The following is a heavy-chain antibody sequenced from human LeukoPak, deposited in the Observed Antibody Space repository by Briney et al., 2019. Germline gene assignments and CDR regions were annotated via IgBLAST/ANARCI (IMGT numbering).Heavy chain of an antibody. J-gene: IGHJ5*02. CDR2: IYPGDFDT. D-gene: IGHD1-26*01. CDR1: GYSFTNYW. Sequence: GESLKISCKGSGYSFTNYWIGWVRQMLGKGLEWMGIIYPGDFDTRYSPSFQGQVTISADKSISTAYLQWSSLKASDTAIYYCARRVGATLYNWFDPWGQGTLVTVSS. CDR3: ARRVGATLYNWFDP. V-gene: IGHV5-51*01.